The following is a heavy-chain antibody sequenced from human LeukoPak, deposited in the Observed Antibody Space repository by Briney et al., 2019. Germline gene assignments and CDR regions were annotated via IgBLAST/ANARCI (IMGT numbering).Heavy chain of an antibody. Sequence: GGSLRLSCAASGFTFSFYSMNWVRQAPGKGLEWVSSMSVSSGLIYYADSVKGRFTVSRDNAKNSLYLQMNSLRAEDTAVYYCASSILEWGSYCFDYWGQGTLVTVSS. V-gene: IGHV3-21*01. CDR1: GFTFSFYS. CDR3: ASSILEWGSYCFDY. CDR2: MSVSSGLI. J-gene: IGHJ4*02. D-gene: IGHD3-3*01.